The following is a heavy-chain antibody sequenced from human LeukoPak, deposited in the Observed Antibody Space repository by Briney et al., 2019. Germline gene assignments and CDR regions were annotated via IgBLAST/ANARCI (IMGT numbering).Heavy chain of an antibody. Sequence: GGSLRLSCAASGFTFSNYGMHWVRQAPGKGLEGGAVISYDGSNKYYADSVKGRFTISRDNSKNTLYLQMNSPRAEDTAVYYCARVRSGSYLHGYWGQGTLVTVSS. D-gene: IGHD1-26*01. CDR2: ISYDGSNK. CDR1: GFTFSNYG. V-gene: IGHV3-30*03. CDR3: ARVRSGSYLHGY. J-gene: IGHJ4*02.